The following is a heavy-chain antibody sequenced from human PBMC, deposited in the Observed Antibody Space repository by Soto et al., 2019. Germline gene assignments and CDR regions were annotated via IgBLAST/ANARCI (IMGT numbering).Heavy chain of an antibody. CDR2: IYPDDSDT. Sequence: GESLKISCKGSGYSFTRYWIGWVRQMPGKGLEWMGVIYPDDSDTIYSPSFQGHVTISADKSINTAYLQWGSLGASDTAIYYCVTPAGPMVGADYWGRGTLVTVSS. CDR3: VTPAGPMVGADY. J-gene: IGHJ4*02. V-gene: IGHV5-51*01. D-gene: IGHD3-10*02. CDR1: GYSFTRYW.